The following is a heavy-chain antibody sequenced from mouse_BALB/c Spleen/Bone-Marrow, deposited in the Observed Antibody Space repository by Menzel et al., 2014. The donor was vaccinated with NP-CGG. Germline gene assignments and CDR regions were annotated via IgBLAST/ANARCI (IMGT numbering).Heavy chain of an antibody. D-gene: IGHD2-10*01. CDR1: GFTFSRYG. CDR3: ARDGPYFFDY. V-gene: IGHV5-6-3*01. J-gene: IGHJ2*01. CDR2: INSNGGST. Sequence: EVNVAESGGGLVQPGGSLKLSCAASGFTFSRYGMSWVRQTPDKRLELVATINSNGGSTYYPDSVKGRFTISRDNAKNTLNLQMSSLKSEDTAMYYCARDGPYFFDYWGRGTTLTVSS.